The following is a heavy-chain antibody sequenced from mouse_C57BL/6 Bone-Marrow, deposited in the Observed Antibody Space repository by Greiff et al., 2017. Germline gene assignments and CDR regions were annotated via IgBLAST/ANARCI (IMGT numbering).Heavy chain of an antibody. J-gene: IGHJ2*01. CDR2: FYPGSGSI. V-gene: IGHV1-62-2*01. CDR3: ARHERSQYYFDY. CDR1: GYTFTAYT. Sequence: QVQLKESGAELVKPGASVKLSCKASGYTFTAYTIHWVKQRSGQGLAWIGWFYPGSGSIKDNEKFKDKATLTADKSSSTGYMELSRLTSEDSAVYFCARHERSQYYFDYWGQGTTLTVSS.